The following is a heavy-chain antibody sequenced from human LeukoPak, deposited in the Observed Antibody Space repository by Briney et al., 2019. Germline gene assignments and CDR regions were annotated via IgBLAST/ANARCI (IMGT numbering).Heavy chain of an antibody. CDR3: ARTALGYYDSSGYSEIVY. CDR2: MNPNSGNT. CDR1: GYTFTSYD. D-gene: IGHD3-22*01. Sequence: ASVKVSCKASGYTFTSYDINWVRQAPGQGLEWMGWMNPNSGNTGYAQKFQGRVTMTGNTSISTAYMELSSLRSEDTAVYYCARTALGYYDSSGYSEIVYCGQGTLVTVSS. J-gene: IGHJ4*02. V-gene: IGHV1-8*01.